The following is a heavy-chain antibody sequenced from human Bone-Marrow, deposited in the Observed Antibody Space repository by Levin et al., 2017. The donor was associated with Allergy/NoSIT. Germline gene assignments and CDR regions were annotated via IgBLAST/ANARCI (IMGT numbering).Heavy chain of an antibody. CDR3: TRGDDYGNYGGLFDP. D-gene: IGHD4-17*01. CDR1: GFTFGSST. V-gene: IGHV3-21*01. J-gene: IGHJ5*02. CDR2: ISGGSNYI. Sequence: PGESLKISCAASGFTFGSSTMKWVRQTPGKGLEWVSSISGGSNYIYYADSVKGRFTISRDNARNSVYMQMNSLRVDDTAIYYCTRGDDYGNYGGLFDPWGQGTLVTVSS.